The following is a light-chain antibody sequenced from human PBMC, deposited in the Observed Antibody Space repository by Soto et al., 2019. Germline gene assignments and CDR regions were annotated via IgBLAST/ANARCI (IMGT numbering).Light chain of an antibody. CDR2: WAS. J-gene: IGKJ5*01. Sequence: DIVMTQSPDSLAVSLGERATINCKSSQSVLYNFNNKTYLAWYQQKPGQPPKLLIYWASTRESGVPDRFSGSGSGTDFTLTIGSLQADEVAVYYGQQYYSIPITFGPGTRLEIK. CDR3: QQYYSIPIT. CDR1: QSVLYNFNNKTY. V-gene: IGKV4-1*01.